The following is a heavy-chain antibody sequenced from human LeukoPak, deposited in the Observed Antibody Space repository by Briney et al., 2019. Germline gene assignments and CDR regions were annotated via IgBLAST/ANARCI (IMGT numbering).Heavy chain of an antibody. D-gene: IGHD4-17*01. CDR2: IYYSGST. Sequence: PSETLSLTCTVSGGSISSYYWSWIRQPPGKGLEWIGYIYYSGSTNYNPSLKSRVTISVDTSKNQFSLKLSSVTAADTAVYYCARHNYGDYSYVDYYYYMDVWGKGTTVTISS. CDR1: GGSISSYY. CDR3: ARHNYGDYSYVDYYYYMDV. V-gene: IGHV4-59*08. J-gene: IGHJ6*03.